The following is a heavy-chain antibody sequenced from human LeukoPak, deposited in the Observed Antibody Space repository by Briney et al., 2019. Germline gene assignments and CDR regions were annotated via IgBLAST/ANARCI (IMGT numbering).Heavy chain of an antibody. Sequence: PGGSLRLSCAASGFTSSSYSMNWVRQAPGEGLEWVSYIGSSSSTIYYADSVKGRFTISRDNAKNSLYLQMNSLRAEDTAVYYCARDSLKLEWDPFDYWGQGTLVTVSS. CDR1: GFTSSSYS. D-gene: IGHD3-3*01. V-gene: IGHV3-48*01. J-gene: IGHJ4*02. CDR2: IGSSSSTI. CDR3: ARDSLKLEWDPFDY.